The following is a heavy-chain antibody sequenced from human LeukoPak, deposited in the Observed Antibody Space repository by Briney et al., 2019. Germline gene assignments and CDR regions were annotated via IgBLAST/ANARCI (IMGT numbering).Heavy chain of an antibody. CDR3: VKPHSDWYVFDS. D-gene: IGHD6-19*01. CDR2: IRESGDDT. Sequence: GGSLRLSCTASGLALRHYVMSWVRQAPGKGPEWVAGIRESGDDTFYAGSVEGRFTISRDNSRNMVYLQMNSLRPEDTALYYCVKPHSDWYVFDSWGQGAHVTVSS. CDR1: GLALRHYV. J-gene: IGHJ4*02. V-gene: IGHV3-23*01.